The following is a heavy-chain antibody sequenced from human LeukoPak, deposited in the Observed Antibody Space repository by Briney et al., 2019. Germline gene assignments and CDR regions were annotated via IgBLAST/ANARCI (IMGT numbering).Heavy chain of an antibody. CDR1: GFTVSSKD. Sequence: GGSLRLSCAASGFTVSSKDMSWVRQAPGKGLEWVSVIYSGGTAYYADSVKGRFTISRDTTKNMISLQMNSLRPEDTAVYYCARGYIWYYFDYWGQGTLVTVFS. V-gene: IGHV3-53*01. CDR2: IYSGGTA. J-gene: IGHJ4*02. CDR3: ARGYIWYYFDY. D-gene: IGHD1-20*01.